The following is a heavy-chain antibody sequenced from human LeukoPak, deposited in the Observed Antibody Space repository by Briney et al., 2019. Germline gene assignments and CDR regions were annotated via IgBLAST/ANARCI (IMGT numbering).Heavy chain of an antibody. CDR3: AREDIVVVPAASTYYYGMDV. V-gene: IGHV1-69*04. Sequence: ASVKVSCKASGGTFSSYAISWVRQAPGQGLEWMGRIIPILGIANYAQKLQGRVTMTTDTSTSTAYMELRSLRSDDTAVYYCAREDIVVVPAASTYYYGMDVWGQGTTVTVSS. J-gene: IGHJ6*02. CDR1: GGTFSSYA. CDR2: IIPILGIA. D-gene: IGHD2-2*01.